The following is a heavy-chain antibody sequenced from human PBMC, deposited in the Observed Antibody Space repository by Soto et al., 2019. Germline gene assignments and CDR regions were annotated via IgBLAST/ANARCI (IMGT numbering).Heavy chain of an antibody. CDR2: INTDGSST. J-gene: IGHJ4*02. CDR1: GFSFSSSW. CDR3: VRDFMTPGY. Sequence: GGSLGLSCAASGFSFSSSWMHWVRQAPGKGLVWVSRINTDGSSTTYADSVKGRFTISRDNAKNTLYLQMNSLRAEDTAVYYCVRDFMTPGYWGQGTLVTVSS. V-gene: IGHV3-74*01.